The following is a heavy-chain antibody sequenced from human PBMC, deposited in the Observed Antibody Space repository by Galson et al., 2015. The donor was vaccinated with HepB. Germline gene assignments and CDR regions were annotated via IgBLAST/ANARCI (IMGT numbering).Heavy chain of an antibody. Sequence: SLRLSCAASGFTFSSYGMHWVRQAPGKGLEWVAVIWYDGSNKYYADSVKGRFTISRDNSKNTLYLQMNSLRAEDTAVYYCARNYYDSTRSSHYYYYGMDVWGQGTTVTVSS. D-gene: IGHD3-22*01. V-gene: IGHV3-33*01. CDR2: IWYDGSNK. CDR3: ARNYYDSTRSSHYYYYGMDV. CDR1: GFTFSSYG. J-gene: IGHJ6*02.